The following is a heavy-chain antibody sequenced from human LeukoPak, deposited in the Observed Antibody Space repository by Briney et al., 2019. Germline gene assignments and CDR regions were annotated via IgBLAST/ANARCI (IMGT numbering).Heavy chain of an antibody. CDR1: GYTFSGYG. CDR3: ARADGTVIRHDFDY. CDR2: ISAYNGNT. D-gene: IGHD3-10*01. V-gene: IGHV1-18*01. Sequence: ASVKVSCKASGYTFSGYGISWVRQAPGQGLEWMGWISAYNGNTNYAQNLQGRVTLTTDTSTNIAYMELTSLRSDDTAVYYCARADGTVIRHDFDYWGQGTLVTVSS. J-gene: IGHJ4*02.